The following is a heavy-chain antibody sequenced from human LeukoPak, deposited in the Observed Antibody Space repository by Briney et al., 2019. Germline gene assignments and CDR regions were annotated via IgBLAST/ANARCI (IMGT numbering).Heavy chain of an antibody. CDR2: ISYDGSNK. CDR3: ARDLGSPAGY. D-gene: IGHD3-10*01. Sequence: GRSLRLSCAASGFTFSSYAMHWVRQAPGKGLEWVAVISYDGSNKYYADSVKGRFTISRDNSKNTLYLQMNSLRAEDTAVYYCARDLGSPAGYWGQGTLVIVSS. V-gene: IGHV3-30-3*01. J-gene: IGHJ4*02. CDR1: GFTFSSYA.